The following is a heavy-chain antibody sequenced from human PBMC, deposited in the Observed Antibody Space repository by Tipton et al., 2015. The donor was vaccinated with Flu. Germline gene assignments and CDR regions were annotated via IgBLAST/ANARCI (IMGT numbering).Heavy chain of an antibody. Sequence: TLSLTCAVYGGSFSGYYWSWIRQPPGKGLEWIGEINHSGSTNYNPSLKSRVTISVDTSKNQFSLKLSSVTAADTAVYYCASTKYCSSTSCHPAFDLWGQGTLVTVSS. D-gene: IGHD2-2*01. CDR2: INHSGST. J-gene: IGHJ4*02. CDR3: ASTKYCSSTSCHPAFDL. CDR1: GGSFSGYY. V-gene: IGHV4-34*01.